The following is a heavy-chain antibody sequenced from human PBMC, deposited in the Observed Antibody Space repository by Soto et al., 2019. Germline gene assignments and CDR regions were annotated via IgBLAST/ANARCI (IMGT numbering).Heavy chain of an antibody. D-gene: IGHD2-21*01. Sequence: SQTLSLTCGISGDSVSSNTVAWNWIRQSPSRGLEWLGRTYYRSKWFNEYAESVKSRISINADTSRNQFSLQLNFVTPEDTAINYCAGAFCGSDCYTDANFGPWGQGTPVTVSS. CDR1: GDSVSSNTVA. J-gene: IGHJ5*02. CDR2: TYYRSKWFN. CDR3: AGAFCGSDCYTDANFGP. V-gene: IGHV6-1*01.